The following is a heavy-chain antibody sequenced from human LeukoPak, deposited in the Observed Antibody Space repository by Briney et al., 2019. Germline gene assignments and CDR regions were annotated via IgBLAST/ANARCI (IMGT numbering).Heavy chain of an antibody. D-gene: IGHD6-13*01. CDR2: ISSSGSTI. V-gene: IGHV3-11*01. CDR3: ARDRRPSSWYRGGLDI. J-gene: IGHJ3*02. CDR1: GFTFSDYY. Sequence: GGSLRLSCAASGFTFSDYYMSWIRQAPGKGLEWVSYISSSGSTIYYADSVKGRFTISRDNAKNSLYLQMNSLRAEDTAVYYCARDRRPSSWYRGGLDIWGQGTMVTVSS.